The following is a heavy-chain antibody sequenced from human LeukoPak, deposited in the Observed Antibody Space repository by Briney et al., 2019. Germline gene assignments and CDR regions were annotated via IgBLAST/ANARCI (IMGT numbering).Heavy chain of an antibody. CDR3: ARTYCSGGSCHFDY. V-gene: IGHV4-59*08. CDR2: IFYSGTT. J-gene: IGHJ4*02. D-gene: IGHD2-15*01. Sequence: PSETLSLTSTVSGGSIRSYYWSWIRQPPGKGLEWVVYIFYSGTTDSNPSLKSRVTISVDTSKNQFSLKLSSVTAADTAVYYCARTYCSGGSCHFDYWGQGTLVTVSS. CDR1: GGSIRSYY.